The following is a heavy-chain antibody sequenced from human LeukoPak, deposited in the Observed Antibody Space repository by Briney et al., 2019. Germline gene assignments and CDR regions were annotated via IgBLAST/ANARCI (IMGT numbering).Heavy chain of an antibody. Sequence: ASVKVSCKASGYTFTGYYMHWVRQAPGQGLEWMGRINPNSGGTNYAQKFQGRVTMTRDTSISTAYMELSRLRSDDTAVYYCASLGSGWSSAFDYWGQGTLVTVSS. D-gene: IGHD6-19*01. J-gene: IGHJ4*02. CDR3: ASLGSGWSSAFDY. CDR1: GYTFTGYY. V-gene: IGHV1-2*06. CDR2: INPNSGGT.